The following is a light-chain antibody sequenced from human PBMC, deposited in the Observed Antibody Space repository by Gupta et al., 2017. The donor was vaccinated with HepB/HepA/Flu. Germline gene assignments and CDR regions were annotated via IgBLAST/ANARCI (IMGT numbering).Light chain of an antibody. J-gene: IGLJ2*01. CDR1: NIGSKN. V-gene: IGLV3-9*01. CDR2: RDS. CDR3: PVWDITTAHVV. Sequence: SYELTQPLSVSVALGQTARITCGGNNIGSKNVHWYQQKPGQAPVLVIYRDSNRPSEIPERFSGSNSGNTATLTISRAQAGDEADYYCPVWDITTAHVVFGGGTNLTVL.